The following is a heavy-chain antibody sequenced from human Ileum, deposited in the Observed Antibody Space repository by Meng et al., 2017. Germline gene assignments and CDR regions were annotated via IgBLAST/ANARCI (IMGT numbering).Heavy chain of an antibody. V-gene: IGHV4-4*02. D-gene: IGHD1-14*01. CDR1: VDSMNNRNW. CDR3: ARGGLNAFGDQSEPHFDY. CDR2: IYHSGST. J-gene: IGHJ4*02. Sequence: VAVRDARPGLEEPSWNLSLTCDVSVDSMNNRNWGSGVRQPPGNGLEWVGEIYHSGSTNYNPALKSRVNISLDKSNNQFSLMLSSVNAADTAVYYCARGGLNAFGDQSEPHFDYWGQGTLVTVSS.